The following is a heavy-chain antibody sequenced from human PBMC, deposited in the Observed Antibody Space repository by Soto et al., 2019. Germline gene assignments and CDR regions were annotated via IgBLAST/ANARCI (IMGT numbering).Heavy chain of an antibody. D-gene: IGHD2-15*01. CDR2: IYHSGST. J-gene: IGHJ4*02. V-gene: IGHV4-30-2*01. CDR1: GGSISSGGYS. CDR3: ARGQVVAAQH. Sequence: SETLSLTCAVSGGSISSGGYSWSWIRQPPGKGLEWIGYIYHSGSTYYNPSLKSRVTISVDRSKNQFSLKLSSVTAADTAVYYCARGQVVAAQHRGQGTLVTVPQ.